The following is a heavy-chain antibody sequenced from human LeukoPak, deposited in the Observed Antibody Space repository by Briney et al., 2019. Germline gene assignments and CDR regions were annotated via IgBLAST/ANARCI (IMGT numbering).Heavy chain of an antibody. D-gene: IGHD1-1*01. CDR2: ISSSSSYI. J-gene: IGHJ3*02. V-gene: IGHV3-21*01. Sequence: GGSLRLSCAASGFTFSSYSMNWVRQAPGKGLEWVSSISSSSSYIYYADSVKGRFTISRDNAKNSLYLQMNSLRAEDTAVYYCASFRNWNDAFDIWGQGTMVTVSS. CDR1: GFTFSSYS. CDR3: ASFRNWNDAFDI.